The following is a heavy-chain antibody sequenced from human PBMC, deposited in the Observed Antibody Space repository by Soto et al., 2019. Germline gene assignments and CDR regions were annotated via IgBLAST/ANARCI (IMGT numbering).Heavy chain of an antibody. CDR2: IYPSDSDT. CDR1: GYDFAGYW. D-gene: IGHD1-26*01. V-gene: IGHV5-51*01. CDR3: ARGGASYRTFDY. J-gene: IGHJ4*02. Sequence: GESLKISCKGSGYDFAGYWIAWVRQMPGKGLELMGVIYPSDSDTRYRPSFQGQVTISADKSISSAYLHCSSLRATDTAIYYSARGGASYRTFDYWGQGTTVTVSS.